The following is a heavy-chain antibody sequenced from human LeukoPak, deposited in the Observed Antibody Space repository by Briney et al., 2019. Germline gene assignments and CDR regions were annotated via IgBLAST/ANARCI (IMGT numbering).Heavy chain of an antibody. V-gene: IGHV3-9*01. Sequence: PGRSLRLSCAASGFTFDDYAMHWVRQAPGKGLEWVSGISWNSGSIGYADSVKGRFTISRDNAKNSLYLQMNSLRAEDTALYYCAKDRGSGGSEYFQHWGQGTVVTVSS. CDR2: ISWNSGSI. CDR1: GFTFDDYA. CDR3: AKDRGSGGSEYFQH. D-gene: IGHD6-19*01. J-gene: IGHJ1*01.